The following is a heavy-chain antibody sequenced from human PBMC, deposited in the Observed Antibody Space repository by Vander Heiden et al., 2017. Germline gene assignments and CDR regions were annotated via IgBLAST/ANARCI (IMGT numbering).Heavy chain of an antibody. CDR3: ARVRSGYYASELQH. CDR2: ISNTGTTI. D-gene: IGHD3-22*01. J-gene: IGHJ1*01. CDR1: GFPFSDYY. V-gene: IGHV3-11*01. Sequence: QVQLVESGGGLVKPGGSLRLSCAASGFPFSDYYITWIRQAPGKGLEWVSYISNTGTTIYYADSVKGRFTVSRDNAKNSLYLQMNSLRADDTAVYYCARVRSGYYASELQHWGRGTLVTVSS.